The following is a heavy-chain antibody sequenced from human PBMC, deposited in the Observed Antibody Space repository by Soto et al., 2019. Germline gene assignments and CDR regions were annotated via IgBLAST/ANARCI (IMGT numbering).Heavy chain of an antibody. V-gene: IGHV4-34*01. D-gene: IGHD3-22*01. CDR3: ARVGYYDSSSFYALFAF. J-gene: IGHJ4*02. CDR2: INHSGST. Sequence: PSETLSLPCSVYGGSFSRYYWSWCRQPPGKGLEWIGEINHSGSTGYNPSLKSRVTISIDTSKSQFSLRLNSVTAADTAVYYCARVGYYDSSSFYALFAFSAQGTPVTVSA. CDR1: GGSFSRYY.